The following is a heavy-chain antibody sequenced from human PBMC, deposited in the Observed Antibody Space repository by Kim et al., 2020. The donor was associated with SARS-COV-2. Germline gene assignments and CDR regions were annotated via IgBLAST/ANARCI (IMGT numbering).Heavy chain of an antibody. CDR1: GFTFDDYA. CDR2: ISWNSGSI. Sequence: GGSLRLSCAASGFTFDDYAMHWVRQAPGKGLEWVSGISWNSGSIGYADSVKGRFTISRDNAKNSLYLQMNSLRAEDTALYYCAKDKYGGSYQTFDYWGQGALVTVSS. J-gene: IGHJ4*02. D-gene: IGHD1-26*01. V-gene: IGHV3-9*01. CDR3: AKDKYGGSYQTFDY.